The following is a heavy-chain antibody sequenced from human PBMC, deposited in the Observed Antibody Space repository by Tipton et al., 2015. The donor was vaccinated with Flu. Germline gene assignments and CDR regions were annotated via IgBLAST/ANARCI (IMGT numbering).Heavy chain of an antibody. D-gene: IGHD6-19*01. J-gene: IGHJ4*02. CDR3: ARTRSVAGHYLDY. V-gene: IGHV4-31*03. Sequence: TLSLTCTVSGGSISSGGYYWSWIRQHPGKGLEWIGYIYYSGSTYYNPSLKSRVTISVDTSKNQFSLKLSSVTAADTAVYYCARTRSVAGHYLDYWGQGTLVTVSS. CDR2: IYYSGST. CDR1: GGSISSGGYY.